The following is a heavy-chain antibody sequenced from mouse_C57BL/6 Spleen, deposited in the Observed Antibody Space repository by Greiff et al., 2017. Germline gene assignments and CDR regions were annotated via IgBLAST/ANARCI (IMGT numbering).Heavy chain of an antibody. J-gene: IGHJ4*01. CDR1: GFSLTSYG. CDR3: TKRGDDYDDAMDY. CDR2: IWGGGST. V-gene: IGHV2-9*01. D-gene: IGHD2-4*01. Sequence: VQLQQSGPGLVAPSQSLSITCTVSGFSLTSYGVDWVRQPPGKGLEWLGVIWGGGSTNYNSALMSRLSISQDNSKSQVFLKMNSLQTDDTAMYCCTKRGDDYDDAMDYWGQGTSVTVSS.